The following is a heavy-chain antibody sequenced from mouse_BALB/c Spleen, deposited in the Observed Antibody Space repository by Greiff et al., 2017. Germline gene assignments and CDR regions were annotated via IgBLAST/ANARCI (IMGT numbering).Heavy chain of an antibody. CDR2: ISDGGSYT. V-gene: IGHV5-4*02. CDR3: AREDFSAV. Sequence: EVQRVESGGGLVKPGGSLKLSCAASGFTFSDYYMYWVRQTPEKRLEWVATISDGGSYTYYPDSVKGRFTISRDNAKNNLYLQMSSLKSEDTAMYYCAREDFSAVWGAGTTVTVSS. CDR1: GFTFSDYY. J-gene: IGHJ1*01. D-gene: IGHD6-1*01.